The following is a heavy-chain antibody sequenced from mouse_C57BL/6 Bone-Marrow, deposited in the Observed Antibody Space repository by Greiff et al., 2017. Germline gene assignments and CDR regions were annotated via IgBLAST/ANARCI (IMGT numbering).Heavy chain of an antibody. J-gene: IGHJ2*01. CDR1: GFTFSSYG. CDR3: VRRSYSNDLFDY. D-gene: IGHD2-12*01. CDR2: ISSGGSYT. Sequence: DVKLVESGGDLVKPGGSLKLSCAASGFTFSSYGMSWVRQTPDKRLEWVATISSGGSYTYYPDSVKGRFTISRDNAKNTLYLQMSSLKSEDTAMYYCVRRSYSNDLFDYWGQGTTLTVSS. V-gene: IGHV5-6*02.